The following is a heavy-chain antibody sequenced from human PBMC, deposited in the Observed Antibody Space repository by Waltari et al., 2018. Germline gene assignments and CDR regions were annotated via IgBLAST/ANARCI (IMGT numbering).Heavy chain of an antibody. V-gene: IGHV4-39*07. D-gene: IGHD3-22*01. CDR1: GGPISSSRYY. Sequence: QLQLQESGPGLVKPSETLSLTCTVAGGPISSSRYYWSWIRQPPGKGLEWIGSIYYSGSTYSNPILKSRVTISVDTSKNQFSLKLSSVTAADTAVYYCARDRDSSGYFEEASHYFDYWGQGTLVTVSS. CDR3: ARDRDSSGYFEEASHYFDY. CDR2: IYYSGST. J-gene: IGHJ4*02.